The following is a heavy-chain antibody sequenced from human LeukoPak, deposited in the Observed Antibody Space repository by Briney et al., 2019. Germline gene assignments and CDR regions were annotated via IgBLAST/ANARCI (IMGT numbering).Heavy chain of an antibody. D-gene: IGHD5-24*01. CDR2: IKQDGSEI. CDR3: VKWRWLQSEFDY. CDR1: GFTFSTYW. V-gene: IGHV3-7*01. J-gene: IGHJ4*02. Sequence: GGSLRLSCAASGFTFSTYWMTWVRQAPGKGLEWVANIKQDGSEIEYVDSVKGRFSISRDNAENSLYLQMNNLRVEDTAVYYCVKWRWLQSEFDYWGQGTLVTVSS.